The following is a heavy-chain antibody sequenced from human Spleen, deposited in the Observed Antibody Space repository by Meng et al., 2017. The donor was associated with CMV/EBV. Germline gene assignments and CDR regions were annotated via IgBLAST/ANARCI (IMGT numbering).Heavy chain of an antibody. J-gene: IGHJ4*02. Sequence: SCKASGYNFNGYYIHWVRQSPGHGVEWMGWISHKSGGTSYAQKFQGRVTMTRDTYISTAYMELSRLRSDDSALYYYARRIALAAFDFWGKGTLVTVSS. D-gene: IGHD6-19*01. CDR2: ISHKSGGT. V-gene: IGHV1-2*02. CDR3: ARRIALAAFDF. CDR1: GYNFNGYY.